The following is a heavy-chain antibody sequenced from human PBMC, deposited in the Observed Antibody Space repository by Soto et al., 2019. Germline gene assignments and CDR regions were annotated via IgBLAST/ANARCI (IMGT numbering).Heavy chain of an antibody. D-gene: IGHD4-17*01. CDR2: IYSGGST. Sequence: EVQLVESGGGLVQPGGSLRLSCAASGFTVSSNHMSWVSQAPGKGLEWVSVIYSGGSTYYADSVKGRFTISRDNSKNTLYLQMDSLRAEDTAVYYCASSGPYGDYDYWGQGTLVTVSS. CDR1: GFTVSSNH. CDR3: ASSGPYGDYDY. J-gene: IGHJ4*02. V-gene: IGHV3-66*01.